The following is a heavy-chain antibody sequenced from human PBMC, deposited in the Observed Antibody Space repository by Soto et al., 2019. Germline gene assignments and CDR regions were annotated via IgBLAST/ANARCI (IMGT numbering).Heavy chain of an antibody. D-gene: IGHD3-3*01. Sequence: GASVKVSCKASCYTFTSYGISWVRQAPGQGLEWMGWISAYNGNTNYAQKLQGRVTMTTDTSTSTAYMELRSLRSDDTAVYYCARGLEYDFWSGGHAFDIWGQGTMVTVSS. CDR3: ARGLEYDFWSGGHAFDI. V-gene: IGHV1-18*01. CDR1: CYTFTSYG. J-gene: IGHJ3*02. CDR2: ISAYNGNT.